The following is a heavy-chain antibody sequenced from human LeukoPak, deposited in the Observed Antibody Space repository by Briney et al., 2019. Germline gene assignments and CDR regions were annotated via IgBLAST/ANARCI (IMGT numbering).Heavy chain of an antibody. CDR1: GGSISSRNHF. Sequence: PSETLSLTCIVSGGSISSRNHFWAWIRQPPEKGLEWIGNIYYSGTTFYNPSLKSRVTILVDTSKNQVSLKLSSVTAADTAVYYCAVVVTPGFLIWGQGTMVTVSS. CDR3: AVVVTPGFLI. D-gene: IGHD2-15*01. J-gene: IGHJ3*02. CDR2: IYYSGTT. V-gene: IGHV4-39*07.